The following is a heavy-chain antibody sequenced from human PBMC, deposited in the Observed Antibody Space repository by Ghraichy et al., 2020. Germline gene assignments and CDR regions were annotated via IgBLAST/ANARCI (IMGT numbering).Heavy chain of an antibody. D-gene: IGHD3-22*01. CDR3: TSYYDTSAYYVDFDH. CDR1: GYTFSGYG. V-gene: IGHV1-18*01. Sequence: ASVKVSCKASGYTFSGYGIRWVRQAPGQGLEWVGWISTYNGNTHYAQKVQGRVTMTTDTSTSTAYMELRDLTSDDTAVYYCTSYYDTSAYYVDFDHWGQGTLVTVSS. CDR2: ISTYNGNT. J-gene: IGHJ4*02.